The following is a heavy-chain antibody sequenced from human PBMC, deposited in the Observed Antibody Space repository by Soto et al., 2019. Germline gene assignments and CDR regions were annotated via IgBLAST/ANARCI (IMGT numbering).Heavy chain of an antibody. CDR1: GFTFSSYA. CDR3: SKGAAGEAAGSPDY. J-gene: IGHJ4*02. V-gene: IGHV3-23*01. D-gene: IGHD6-13*01. CDR2: INGSGGST. Sequence: GGSLRLSCAASGFTFSSYAMSWVRQAPGKGLEWVSAINGSGGSTYYADSVKGRFTISRDNSKNTLYLQMNSLRAEDAAVYYCSKGAAGEAAGSPDYWGQGTLVTVSS.